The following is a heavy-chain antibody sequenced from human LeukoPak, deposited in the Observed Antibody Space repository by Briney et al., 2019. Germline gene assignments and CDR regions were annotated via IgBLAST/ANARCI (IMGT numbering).Heavy chain of an antibody. Sequence: GRSLRLSCAASGFTFSSYGMHWVRQAPGKGLEWVAVIWYDGSNKYYADSVKGRFTISRDNSKNTLYLQMNSLRAEDTAVYYCARHVGDYGPDNWFDPWGQGTLVTVSS. CDR1: GFTFSSYG. CDR3: ARHVGDYGPDNWFDP. V-gene: IGHV3-33*01. CDR2: IWYDGSNK. D-gene: IGHD4-17*01. J-gene: IGHJ5*02.